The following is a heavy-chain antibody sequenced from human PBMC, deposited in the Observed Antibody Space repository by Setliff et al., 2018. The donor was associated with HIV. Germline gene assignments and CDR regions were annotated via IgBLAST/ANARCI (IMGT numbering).Heavy chain of an antibody. V-gene: IGHV1-69-2*01. CDR2: INPEDHET. CDR1: GYRFTHYY. Sequence: ASVKVSCKASGYRFTHYYMHWVQQAPGKGLEWVGRINPEDHETVYAEKFQGRVTITADTSTDTAYMELSSLRSEDTAVYYCATGYTCGPRTDYHYYYIDVWGKGTTVTVSS. D-gene: IGHD2-21*01. CDR3: ATGYTCGPRTDYHYYYIDV. J-gene: IGHJ6*03.